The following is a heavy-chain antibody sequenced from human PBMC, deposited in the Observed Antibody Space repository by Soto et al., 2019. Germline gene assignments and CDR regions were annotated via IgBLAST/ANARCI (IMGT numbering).Heavy chain of an antibody. V-gene: IGHV3-30-3*01. CDR2: ISYDGTNK. CDR1: GFTFRIYA. CDR3: ARGDREDIAVVIGARPGEYGVDV. D-gene: IGHD2-15*01. J-gene: IGHJ6*02. Sequence: QVHLVESGGGVVQPGRSLRLSCAASGFTFRIYAMHWVRHAPGKGLECVVVISYDGTNKFYRDSVKGRFTISRDNSKNTLYLKINSLRYVDTAVYYCARGDREDIAVVIGARPGEYGVDVWGQGTTATVSS.